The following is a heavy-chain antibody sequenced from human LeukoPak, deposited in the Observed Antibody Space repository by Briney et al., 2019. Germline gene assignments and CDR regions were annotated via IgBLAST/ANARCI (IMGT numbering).Heavy chain of an antibody. D-gene: IGHD3-10*02. J-gene: IGHJ4*02. Sequence: GGSLRLSCAASGFTFSSYSMNWVRQAPGKGLEWVSSISSSSSYIYYADSVKGRFTISRDNAKNSLYLQMNSLRAEDTAVYYCARDGKLCSGFDFDYWGQGTLVTVSS. V-gene: IGHV3-21*01. CDR1: GFTFSSYS. CDR2: ISSSSSYI. CDR3: ARDGKLCSGFDFDY.